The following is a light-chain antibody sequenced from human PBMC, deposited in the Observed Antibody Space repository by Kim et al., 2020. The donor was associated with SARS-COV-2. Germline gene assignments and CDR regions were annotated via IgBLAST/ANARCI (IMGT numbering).Light chain of an antibody. J-gene: IGKJ4*01. CDR2: DAS. V-gene: IGKV3-11*01. CDR1: QSISRS. CDR3: LHRSDWPLT. Sequence: GERPHLTCRASQSISRSLAWYQQKPGQAPRLLICDASDRATGIPARFSGSGSGTDFTLTISSLGPEDFAVYYCLHRSDWPLTFGGGTKVDIK.